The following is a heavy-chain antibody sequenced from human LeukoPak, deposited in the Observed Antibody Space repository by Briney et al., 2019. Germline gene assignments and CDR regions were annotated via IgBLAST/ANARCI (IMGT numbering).Heavy chain of an antibody. Sequence: TSETLSLTCTVSGGSISGYYWSWIRQPPGKGLEWIGYIHYSGSTNYNPSLKSRITILVDTSKNQFSLRLSSVTAADTAVYYCARVRGNYFPDYSGQGTLVTVSS. CDR2: IHYSGST. CDR3: ARVRGNYFPDY. J-gene: IGHJ4*02. CDR1: GGSISGYY. V-gene: IGHV4-59*01. D-gene: IGHD4-11*01.